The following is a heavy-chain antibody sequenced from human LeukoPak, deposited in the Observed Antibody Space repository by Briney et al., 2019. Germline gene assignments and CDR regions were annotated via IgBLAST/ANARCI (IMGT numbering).Heavy chain of an antibody. V-gene: IGHV4-39*01. J-gene: IGHJ3*02. Sequence: SETLSLTCTVSGGSISSSSYYWGWIRQPPGTGLEWIGSIYYSGSTYYNPSLKSRVTISVDTSKNQFSLKLSSVTAADTAVYYCARRNYYYDDAFDIWGQGTMVTVSS. D-gene: IGHD3-22*01. CDR2: IYYSGST. CDR1: GGSISSSSYY. CDR3: ARRNYYYDDAFDI.